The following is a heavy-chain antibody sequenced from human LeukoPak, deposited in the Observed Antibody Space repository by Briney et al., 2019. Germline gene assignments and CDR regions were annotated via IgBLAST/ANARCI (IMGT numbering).Heavy chain of an antibody. D-gene: IGHD6-13*01. CDR3: ARLTSSWYQDWYFDL. V-gene: IGHV4-4*07. Sequence: SETLSLTCTVSGGSISNSYWSWIRQPAGKGLEWIGRIYTSGSTKYNPSLKSRVTMSLDTSKKQFSLKLSSVTATDTAVYYCARLTSSWYQDWYFDLWGRGTLVTVSS. J-gene: IGHJ2*01. CDR1: GGSISNSY. CDR2: IYTSGST.